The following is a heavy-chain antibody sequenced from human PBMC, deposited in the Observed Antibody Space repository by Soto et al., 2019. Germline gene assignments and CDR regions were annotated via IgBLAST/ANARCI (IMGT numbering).Heavy chain of an antibody. J-gene: IGHJ5*02. D-gene: IGHD3-22*01. V-gene: IGHV1-69*13. CDR1: GCTFSSYA. CDR3: ARGLRYYYDSSGSNWFDP. CDR2: IIPIFGTA. Sequence: GASVKVSCKASGCTFSSYAISWVRQAPGQGLEWMGGIIPIFGTANYAQKFQGRVTITADESTSTAYMELSSLRSEDTAVYYCARGLRYYYDSSGSNWFDPWGQGTLVTAPQ.